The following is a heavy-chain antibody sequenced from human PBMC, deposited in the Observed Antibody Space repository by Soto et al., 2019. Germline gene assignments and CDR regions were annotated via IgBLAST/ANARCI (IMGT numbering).Heavy chain of an antibody. Sequence: ASVKVSCKASGYTFTSYYMHWVRQAPGQGXEWMGIINPSGGSTSYAQKFQGRVTMTRDTSTSTVYMELSSLRSEDTAVYYCAYGAPGDTAMVTEELDYYYYGMDVWGQGTTVTVSS. J-gene: IGHJ6*02. D-gene: IGHD5-18*01. CDR1: GYTFTSYY. CDR3: AYGAPGDTAMVTEELDYYYYGMDV. CDR2: INPSGGST. V-gene: IGHV1-46*01.